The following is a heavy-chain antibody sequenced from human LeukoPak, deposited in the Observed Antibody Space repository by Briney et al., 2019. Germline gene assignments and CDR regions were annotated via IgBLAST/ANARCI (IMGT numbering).Heavy chain of an antibody. V-gene: IGHV4-4*07. CDR3: ARHVMTTRRFAY. J-gene: IGHJ4*02. Sequence: PSETLSLICTVSGGSITSYYWSWIGQPAGKGLEWIGRIYTSGSTNYNPSLKSRVTISVDKSKNQFSLKLSSVTAADTAVYYSARHVMTTRRFAYWGQGTMVTVSS. CDR1: GGSITSYY. CDR2: IYTSGST. D-gene: IGHD3-22*01.